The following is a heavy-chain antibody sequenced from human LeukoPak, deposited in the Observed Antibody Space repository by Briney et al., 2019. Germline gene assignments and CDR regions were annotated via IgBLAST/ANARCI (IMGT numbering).Heavy chain of an antibody. Sequence: SETLSLTCTGPGGSISSSSYYWGWIRQPPGKGLEWIGSIYYSGSTYYNPSLKNRLTISVDTSKHQFSVTLSSVTAADTAVYYCARVRLELPYYFDCWLQGTLLSVSS. CDR2: IYYSGST. CDR3: ARVRLELPYYFDC. J-gene: IGHJ4*02. CDR1: GGSISSSSYY. D-gene: IGHD1-26*01. V-gene: IGHV4-39*07.